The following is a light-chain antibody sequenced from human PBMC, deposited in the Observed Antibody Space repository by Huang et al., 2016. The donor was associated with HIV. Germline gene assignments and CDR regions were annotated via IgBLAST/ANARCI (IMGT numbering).Light chain of an antibody. CDR2: DTS. V-gene: IGKV3-11*01. Sequence: EVVLTQSPATLSLSPGERATLSCMARQTSSYLAWYQHKPGQPPRLLISDTSKRATGIPARFSGSGSGTDFTLTISSLEPEDFAVYYCHQRAGWPLFGGGTKVEIK. CDR1: QTSSY. CDR3: HQRAGWPL. J-gene: IGKJ4*02.